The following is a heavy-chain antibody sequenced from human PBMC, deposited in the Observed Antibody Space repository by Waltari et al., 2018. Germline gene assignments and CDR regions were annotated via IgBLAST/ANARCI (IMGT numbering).Heavy chain of an antibody. V-gene: IGHV3-7*01. CDR1: GFTFSSYW. Sequence: EVQLEESGGGLVQPGGSLRLSCAASGFTFSSYWMTWVRQAPGKGLGWVANIKQEGSETYYADSLKGRFTISRDNAKNSLYLQMNSLRAEDTALYYCARDHVFRGEFWSGYYDSWGQGTLVTVSS. J-gene: IGHJ4*02. CDR3: ARDHVFRGEFWSGYYDS. CDR2: IKQEGSET. D-gene: IGHD3-3*01.